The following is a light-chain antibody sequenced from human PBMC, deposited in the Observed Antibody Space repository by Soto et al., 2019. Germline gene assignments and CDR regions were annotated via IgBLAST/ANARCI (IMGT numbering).Light chain of an antibody. CDR1: QSVSNNY. J-gene: IGKJ1*01. CDR3: QQYGSSPQT. Sequence: EIVLTQSPGTLSLSPGERATLPCRASQSVSNNYLAWYQQKPGQAPRLLIYGASSRATGIPDRFSGSGSGTDFTLTISRLEPVDFAVYYCQQYGSSPQTFGQGTKVEIK. V-gene: IGKV3-20*01. CDR2: GAS.